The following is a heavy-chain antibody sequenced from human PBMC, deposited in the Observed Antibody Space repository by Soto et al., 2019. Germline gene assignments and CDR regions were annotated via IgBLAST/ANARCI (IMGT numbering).Heavy chain of an antibody. D-gene: IGHD3-3*01. Sequence: GGSLRLSCAASGFTFSDYSMNWVRQAPGRGLEWVSYISSSSFTIHYADSVEGRFAISRDNAKNSLYLQMNSLRAEDTAVYYCARDYNDFCSGHFDYRGQGASVTVSS. CDR2: ISSSSFTI. CDR1: GFTFSDYS. V-gene: IGHV3-48*01. CDR3: ARDYNDFCSGHFDY. J-gene: IGHJ4*02.